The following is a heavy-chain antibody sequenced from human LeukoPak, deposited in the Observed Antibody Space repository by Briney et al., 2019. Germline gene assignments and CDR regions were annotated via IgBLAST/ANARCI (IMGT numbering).Heavy chain of an antibody. D-gene: IGHD3-3*01. CDR3: ARGLGDYDFWSGYAFDY. J-gene: IGHJ4*02. CDR2: IIPILGIA. Sequence: GASVKVSCKASGGTFSSYAISWVRQAPGQGLEWMGRIIPILGIASYAQKFQGRVTITADKSTSTAYMELSSLRSEDTAVYYCARGLGDYDFWSGYAFDYWGQGTLVTVSS. V-gene: IGHV1-69*04. CDR1: GGTFSSYA.